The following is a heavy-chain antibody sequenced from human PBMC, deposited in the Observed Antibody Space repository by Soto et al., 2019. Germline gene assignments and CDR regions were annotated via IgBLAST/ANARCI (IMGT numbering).Heavy chain of an antibody. CDR2: IIPILGIA. CDR3: AGDAGVAGAGGGDGEYHMDV. J-gene: IGHJ6*03. CDR1: GGTFSSYT. Sequence: ASVKVSCKASGGTFSSYTISWVRQAPGQGLEWMGRIIPILGIANYAQKFQGRVTITADKSTSTAYMELSSLGSEDTAVYYCAGDAGVAGAGGGDGEYHMDVWGKGTTVTVSS. D-gene: IGHD6-19*01. V-gene: IGHV1-69*04.